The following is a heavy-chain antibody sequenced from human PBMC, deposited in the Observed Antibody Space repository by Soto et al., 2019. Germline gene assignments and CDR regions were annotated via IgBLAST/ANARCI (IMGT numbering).Heavy chain of an antibody. J-gene: IGHJ4*02. Sequence: QVQLQESGPGLVQPSETLSLTCTVSGGSVSSGNFYWSWIRQPPGKGLEWIGHLHYNGNTYYNPSLRSRVTMSVDTSKNQFSLKLTSVTAADTAVYYCAGQLTGLGYWGQGTLVTVFS. V-gene: IGHV4-61*01. CDR3: AGQLTGLGY. CDR1: GGSVSSGNFY. D-gene: IGHD2-8*02. CDR2: LHYNGNT.